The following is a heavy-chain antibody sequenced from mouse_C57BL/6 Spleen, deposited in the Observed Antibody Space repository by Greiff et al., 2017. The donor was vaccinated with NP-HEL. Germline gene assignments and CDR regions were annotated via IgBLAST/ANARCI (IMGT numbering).Heavy chain of an antibody. D-gene: IGHD2-1*01. J-gene: IGHJ1*03. Sequence: VQLQQSGAELVRPGSSVKLSCKASGYTFTSYWMHWVKQRPIQGLEWIGNIDPSDSETHYNQKFKDKATLTVDKSSSTAYMQLSSLTSEDSAVYYCARRGGNLWYFDVWGTGTTVTVSS. CDR3: ARRGGNLWYFDV. CDR2: IDPSDSET. V-gene: IGHV1-52*01. CDR1: GYTFTSYW.